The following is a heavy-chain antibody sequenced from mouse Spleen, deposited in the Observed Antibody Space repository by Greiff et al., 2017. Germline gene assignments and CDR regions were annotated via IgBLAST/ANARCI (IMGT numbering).Heavy chain of an antibody. J-gene: IGHJ4*01. CDR1: GYAFSSSW. Sequence: VQLQQSGPELVKPGASVKISCKASGYAFSSSWMNWVKQRPGKGLEWIGRIYPGDGDTNYNGKFKGKATLTADKSSSTAYMQLSSLTSEDSAVYFCARDGSSYAFYAMDYWGQGTSVTVSS. V-gene: IGHV1-82*01. CDR2: IYPGDGDT. D-gene: IGHD1-1*01. CDR3: ARDGSSYAFYAMDY.